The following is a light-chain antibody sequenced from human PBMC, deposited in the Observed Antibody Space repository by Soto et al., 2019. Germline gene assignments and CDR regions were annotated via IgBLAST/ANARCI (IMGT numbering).Light chain of an antibody. Sequence: DLVMTQSPLSLPVTPGEPASISCRSSQSLLHSNGYNYLDWYLQKPGQSPQLLIYLGSNRASGVPDRFSGSGSGTGFTLKISRVEAEDVWVYYCMQGLQPPRTFGQGTKVEIK. J-gene: IGKJ1*01. V-gene: IGKV2-28*01. CDR1: QSLLHSNGYNY. CDR2: LGS. CDR3: MQGLQPPRT.